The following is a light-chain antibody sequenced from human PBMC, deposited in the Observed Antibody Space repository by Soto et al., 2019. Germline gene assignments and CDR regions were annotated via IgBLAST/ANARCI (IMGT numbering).Light chain of an antibody. J-gene: IGKJ1*01. Sequence: EIVLTQSPGTLSLSPGERATLSCRASQSVSSSYLAWYQQKPGQAPRLLIYGESSGATGIPDRFIGSGSGKDFTLPISRLEPEDFAVYYCQQYGSSPRTFGQGTKVDIK. CDR2: GES. CDR3: QQYGSSPRT. V-gene: IGKV3-20*01. CDR1: QSVSSSY.